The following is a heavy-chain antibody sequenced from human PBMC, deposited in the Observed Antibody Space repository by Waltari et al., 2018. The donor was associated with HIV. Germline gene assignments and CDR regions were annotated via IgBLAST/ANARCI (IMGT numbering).Heavy chain of an antibody. Sequence: QVQLVQSGAEVKKPGASVKVSCKASGYTFTSYYMHWVRQAPGQGLEWMGIINPSGGSTSYAQKFQGRVTMTRDTSTSTVYMELSSLRSEDTAVYYCARESPRGTDSSGRHAFDIWGQGTMVTVSS. V-gene: IGHV1-46*01. J-gene: IGHJ3*02. CDR3: ARESPRGTDSSGRHAFDI. CDR1: GYTFTSYY. D-gene: IGHD3-22*01. CDR2: INPSGGST.